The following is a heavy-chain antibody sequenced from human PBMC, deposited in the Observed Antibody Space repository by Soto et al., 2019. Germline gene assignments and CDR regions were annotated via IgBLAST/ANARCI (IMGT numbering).Heavy chain of an antibody. J-gene: IGHJ4*02. CDR3: ARLCSSSCSTQYFFGD. D-gene: IGHD3-22*01. V-gene: IGHV3-23*01. CDR2: IPDCGDDT. CDR1: GFTFHNYS. Sequence: EVPLLESGGGWVQPGGSLRLSCAASGFTFHNYSMGWVRTAPGKRLEGVAEIPDCGDDTYYIDSVKGRCTISRDKAKNTLYLEMNGLRSEDTAIYYCARLCSSSCSTQYFFGDWGQGTLVTVSS.